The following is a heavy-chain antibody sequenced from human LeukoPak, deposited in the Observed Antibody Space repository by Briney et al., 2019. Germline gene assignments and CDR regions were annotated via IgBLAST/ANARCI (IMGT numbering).Heavy chain of an antibody. V-gene: IGHV4-34*01. CDR2: INHSGST. CDR1: GGSFSGYY. J-gene: IGHJ5*02. Sequence: SATLSLTCAVYGGSFSGYYWSWIRQPPGKGLEWIGEINHSGSTNYNPSLKSRVTISVDTSKNQFSLKLSSVTAADTAVYYCARGTYSSSWYIWFDPWGQGTLVTVSS. CDR3: ARGTYSSSWYIWFDP. D-gene: IGHD6-13*01.